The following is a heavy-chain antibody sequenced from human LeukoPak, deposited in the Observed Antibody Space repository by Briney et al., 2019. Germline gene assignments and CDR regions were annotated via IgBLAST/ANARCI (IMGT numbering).Heavy chain of an antibody. CDR3: AGDPTSSWETAFDI. CDR2: IYYTGST. J-gene: IGHJ3*02. V-gene: IGHV4-34*01. D-gene: IGHD1-26*01. Sequence: SETLSLTCAVYGGSFSGYSWSYIRQPPGKGLEWIGSIYYTGSTYYNPSLKSRVTISVDTSKNQFSLRLRSLTAADTAVYYCAGDPTSSWETAFDIWGQGTMVTVSS. CDR1: GGSFSGYS.